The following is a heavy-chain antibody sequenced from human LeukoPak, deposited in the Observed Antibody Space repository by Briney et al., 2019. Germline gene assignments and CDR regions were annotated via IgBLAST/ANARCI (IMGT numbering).Heavy chain of an antibody. J-gene: IGHJ4*02. Sequence: PGGSLRLSCAAPGFTVSSNYMSWVRQAPGKGLEGVSVIYSGGSTYYADSVRGRFTISRDNSKNTLYLQMNSLRAEDTAVYYCASAVLVTPKYFDYWGQGTLVTVSS. CDR3: ASAVLVTPKYFDY. CDR1: GFTVSSNY. D-gene: IGHD3-22*01. V-gene: IGHV3-66*02. CDR2: IYSGGST.